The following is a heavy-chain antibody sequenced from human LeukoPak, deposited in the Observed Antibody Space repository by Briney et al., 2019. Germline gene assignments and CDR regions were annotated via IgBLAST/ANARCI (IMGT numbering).Heavy chain of an antibody. V-gene: IGHV4-31*03. J-gene: IGHJ5*02. Sequence: PSETLSLTCTVSGGSISSGGYYWSWIRQHPGKGLEWIGYIYYSGSTYYNPSLKSRVTISVDTSKNQFSLKLSSVTAADTAVYYCARDNRGIGVDHTPYNWFDPWGQGTLVNVSS. D-gene: IGHD7-27*01. CDR3: ARDNRGIGVDHTPYNWFDP. CDR2: IYYSGST. CDR1: GGSISSGGYY.